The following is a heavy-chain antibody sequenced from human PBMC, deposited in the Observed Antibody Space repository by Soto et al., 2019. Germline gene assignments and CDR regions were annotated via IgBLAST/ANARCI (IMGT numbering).Heavy chain of an antibody. V-gene: IGHV3-23*01. D-gene: IGHD6-19*01. CDR3: AKDSGSGWSYYYYYYGMDV. Sequence: EVQLLESGGGLVQPGGSLRLSCAASGFTFSSYAMSWVRQAPGKGLEWVSAISGSGGSTYYADSVKGRFTISRDNSKKTLYLQMNSLRAEDTAVYYCAKDSGSGWSYYYYYYGMDVWGQGTTVTVSS. CDR2: ISGSGGST. CDR1: GFTFSSYA. J-gene: IGHJ6*02.